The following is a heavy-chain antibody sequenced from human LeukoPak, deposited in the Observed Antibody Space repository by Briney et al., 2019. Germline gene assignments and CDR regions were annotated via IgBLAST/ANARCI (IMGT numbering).Heavy chain of an antibody. CDR1: GFTFSDYY. V-gene: IGHV3-20*04. D-gene: IGHD6-6*01. Sequence: GGSLRLSCAASGFTFSDYYVSWIRQAPGKGLEWVAGINWNGASTGYADSVRGRFTISRDNAKNSLYLQMNSLRAEDTALYYCARAVCPTIKFCDSSYFMDVWGKGTTVNVS. CDR2: INWNGAST. J-gene: IGHJ6*03. CDR3: ARAVCPTIKFCDSSYFMDV.